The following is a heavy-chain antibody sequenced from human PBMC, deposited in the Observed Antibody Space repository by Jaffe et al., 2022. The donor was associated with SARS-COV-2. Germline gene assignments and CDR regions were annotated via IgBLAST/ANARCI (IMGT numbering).Heavy chain of an antibody. D-gene: IGHD3-10*01. CDR1: DGSISSSGYY. J-gene: IGHJ4*02. Sequence: QLQPLESGPGLVKPSETLSLTCTVSDGSISSSGYYWGWIRQPPGKGLEWIGNLFHSGSTNYNPSLKSRLTMSTDTSKMQVSLNLRFATAADTAVYYCVRDRYYYGSGRKYYFDYWGQGILVTVSS. CDR2: LFHSGST. CDR3: VRDRYYYGSGRKYYFDY. V-gene: IGHV4-39*02.